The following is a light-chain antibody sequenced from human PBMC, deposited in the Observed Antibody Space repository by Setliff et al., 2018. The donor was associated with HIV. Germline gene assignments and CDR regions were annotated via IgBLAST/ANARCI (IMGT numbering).Light chain of an antibody. CDR3: CSYAGSSTYV. Sequence: ALAQPASVSGSPGQSITIYCTGTSSDVGSYNLVSWYQQHPGKAPKLMIYEVSKRPSGVSNRFSGSKSGNTASLTISGLQAEDEADYYCCSYAGSSTYVFGTGTKVTVL. CDR1: SSDVGSYNL. CDR2: EVS. V-gene: IGLV2-23*02. J-gene: IGLJ1*01.